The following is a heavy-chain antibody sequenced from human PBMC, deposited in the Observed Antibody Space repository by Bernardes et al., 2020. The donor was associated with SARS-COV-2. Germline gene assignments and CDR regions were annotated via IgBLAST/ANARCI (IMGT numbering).Heavy chain of an antibody. Sequence: VSLRLSCAASGFTFSTSWMHWVRQAPGMGLVWVARMNFDGSTTNYADSVRGRFTISRDNAKNTLYLQMYSLTVEDTAVYYCARAGQYYYEQWGQGTLVNVSP. CDR2: MNFDGSTT. CDR3: ARAGQYYYEQ. J-gene: IGHJ4*02. V-gene: IGHV3-74*01. D-gene: IGHD3-22*01. CDR1: GFTFSTSW.